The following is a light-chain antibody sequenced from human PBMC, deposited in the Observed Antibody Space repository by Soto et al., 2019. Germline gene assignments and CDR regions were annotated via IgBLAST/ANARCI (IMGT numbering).Light chain of an antibody. CDR1: QDIRNY. V-gene: IGKV1-33*01. CDR2: DAS. Sequence: DIQMTQSPYSLSASVGDRVTLTCQASQDIRNYLNWYQQKPGKAPKLLIYDASNLETGVPSRFSGSGSGTDFTFTISSLQPEDFATYYWQQYDNLFTFGPGTKVDIK. CDR3: QQYDNLFT. J-gene: IGKJ3*01.